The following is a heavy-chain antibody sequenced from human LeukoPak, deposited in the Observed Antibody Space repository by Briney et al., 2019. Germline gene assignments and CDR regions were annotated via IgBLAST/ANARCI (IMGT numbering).Heavy chain of an antibody. D-gene: IGHD1-1*01. CDR3: AKRGLEGFYFDY. CDR1: GFTFSSYA. J-gene: IGHJ4*02. CDR2: ISGSGGST. Sequence: GGSLRLPCAASGFTFSSYAMSWVRQAPGKGLEWVSAISGSGGSTYYADSVKGRFTISRENSKNTLYLQMNSLRAEDTAVYYCAKRGLEGFYFDYWGQGTLVTVSS. V-gene: IGHV3-23*01.